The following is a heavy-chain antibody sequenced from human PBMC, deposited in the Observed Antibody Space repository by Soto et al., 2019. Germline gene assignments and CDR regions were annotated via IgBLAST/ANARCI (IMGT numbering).Heavy chain of an antibody. CDR1: GGTFSSYA. CDR2: IIPVFGTA. J-gene: IGHJ6*02. D-gene: IGHD2-15*01. CDR3: ARARTVVTGAYYYYGMDV. V-gene: IGHV1-69*13. Sequence: GASVKVSCKASGGTFSSYAISWVRQAPGQGLEWMGGIIPVFGTANYAQKFQGRVTITADESTSTAYMELSSLRSEDTAVYYCARARTVVTGAYYYYGMDVWGQGTTVTVSS.